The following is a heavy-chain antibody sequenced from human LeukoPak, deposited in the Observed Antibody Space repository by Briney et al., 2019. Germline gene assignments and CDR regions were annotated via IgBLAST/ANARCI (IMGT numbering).Heavy chain of an antibody. V-gene: IGHV3-23*01. D-gene: IGHD1-1*01. CDR1: QFTFSIYA. CDR3: AKSPLHTGTTRVWFDP. CDR2: ISGSGSST. Sequence: GGSLRLSCTASQFTFSIYAMSWVRQAPGKGLEWVSDISGSGSSTYYADSVKGRFTISRDNSNNTVYLQMKSLRAEDTALYYCAKSPLHTGTTRVWFDPWGQGTLVTVSS. J-gene: IGHJ5*02.